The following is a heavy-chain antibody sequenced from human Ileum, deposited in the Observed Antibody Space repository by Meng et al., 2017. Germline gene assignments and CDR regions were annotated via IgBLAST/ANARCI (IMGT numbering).Heavy chain of an antibody. CDR3: ARDYWGSLDY. Sequence: QWQRHDSGTGMVRPSETLSLMCTVAGGPVSSAAYQWGRIRQPPRKGLEWIEYAANSFDPSPNYNPSLKSRVTISLDTPKNQFSLKLTSVTAADTAVYYCARDYWGSLDYWGQGILVTVSS. J-gene: IGHJ4*02. CDR1: GGPVSSAAYQ. V-gene: IGHV4-61*08. CDR2: AANSFDPSP. D-gene: IGHD7-27*01.